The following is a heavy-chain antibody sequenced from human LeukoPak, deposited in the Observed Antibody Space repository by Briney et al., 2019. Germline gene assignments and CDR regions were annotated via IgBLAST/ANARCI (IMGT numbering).Heavy chain of an antibody. CDR3: ARDEGIQIWSSFAC. J-gene: IGHJ4*02. Sequence: SETLSLTCTVSGGSISSYYWSWIRQPPGKGLEWIGYIYYSGSTNYNPSLKSRVTISVDTSKNQFSLKLSSVTAADTAVYYCARDEGIQIWSSFACWGKGPLVTVSS. CDR2: IYYSGST. D-gene: IGHD5-18*01. CDR1: GGSISSYY. V-gene: IGHV4-59*12.